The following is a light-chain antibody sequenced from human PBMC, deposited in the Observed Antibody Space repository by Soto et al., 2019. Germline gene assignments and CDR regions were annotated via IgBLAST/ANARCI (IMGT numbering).Light chain of an antibody. CDR1: QSVSSTY. CDR2: EAS. Sequence: EIVLTQSPATLSLSPGERATLSCRASQSVSSTYLGWYQQKPGQAPRLLIYEASNRATGIPARFSGSGSGTEFTLTISSLQSEDFAVYYCQQYNNWPPITFGQGTRLEIK. J-gene: IGKJ5*01. V-gene: IGKV3-15*01. CDR3: QQYNNWPPIT.